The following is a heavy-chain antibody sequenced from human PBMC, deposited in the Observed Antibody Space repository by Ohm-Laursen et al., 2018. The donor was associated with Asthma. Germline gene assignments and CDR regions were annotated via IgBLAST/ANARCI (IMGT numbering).Heavy chain of an antibody. D-gene: IGHD3-3*01. CDR3: ARDSSYDFWSGYPEKYYYYGMDV. CDR2: ISSSSSYI. J-gene: IGHJ6*02. Sequence: GSLRLSCAASGFTFSSYSMNWVRQAPGKGLEWVSSISSSSSYIYYADSVKGRFTISRDNAKNSLYPQMNSLRAEDTAVYYCARDSSYDFWSGYPEKYYYYGMDVWGQGTTVTVSS. CDR1: GFTFSSYS. V-gene: IGHV3-21*01.